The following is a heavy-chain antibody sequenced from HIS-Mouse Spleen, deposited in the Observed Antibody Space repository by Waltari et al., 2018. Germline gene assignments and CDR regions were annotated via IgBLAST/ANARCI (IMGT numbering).Heavy chain of an antibody. D-gene: IGHD6-13*01. V-gene: IGHV4-39*07. Sequence: QLQLQESGPGLVKPSETLSLTCTVSGGSISSSSYYGGWIRQPPGTGLEWIWSIYYSGSTYYNPSLKSRVTISVDTSKNQFSLKLSSVTAADTAVYYCAREIPYSSSWYDWYFDLWGRDTLVTVSS. CDR3: AREIPYSSSWYDWYFDL. J-gene: IGHJ2*01. CDR1: GGSISSSSYY. CDR2: IYYSGST.